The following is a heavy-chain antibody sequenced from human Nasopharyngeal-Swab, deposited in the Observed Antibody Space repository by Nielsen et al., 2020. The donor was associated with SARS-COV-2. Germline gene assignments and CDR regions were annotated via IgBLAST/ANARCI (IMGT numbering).Heavy chain of an antibody. Sequence: GGSLRLSCAASGFTFSSYAMSWVRQAPGKGLEWVSAISGSGGSTYYADSVKGRSTISRDNSKNTLYLQMNSLRAEDTAVYYCASLTYDFWSRMDVWGQGTTVTVSS. CDR2: ISGSGGST. CDR1: GFTFSSYA. V-gene: IGHV3-23*01. CDR3: ASLTYDFWSRMDV. D-gene: IGHD3-3*01. J-gene: IGHJ6*02.